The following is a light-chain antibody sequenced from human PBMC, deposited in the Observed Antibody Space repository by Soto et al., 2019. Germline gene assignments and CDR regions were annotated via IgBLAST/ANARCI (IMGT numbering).Light chain of an antibody. CDR3: QQYNNWLTWT. V-gene: IGKV1-6*01. Sequence: IQMTQSPSSLFASVGDRVTITCQATQDINIYLNWYQQKPGKAPKLLIYAASSLQSGVPSRFSGSGSGTEFTLTISSLQSEDFAVYYCQQYNNWLTWTFGQGTKVDIK. CDR2: AAS. J-gene: IGKJ1*01. CDR1: QDINIY.